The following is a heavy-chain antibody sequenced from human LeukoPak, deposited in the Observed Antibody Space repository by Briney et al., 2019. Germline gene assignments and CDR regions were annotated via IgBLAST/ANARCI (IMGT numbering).Heavy chain of an antibody. Sequence: GGSLRLSCAASGFTFDDYAMHWVRQAPGKGLEWVSGISWNSGSIGYADSVKGRFTISRDNAKNSLYLQMNSLRAEDTALYYCAKAGVRWDWGQGTLVTVSS. CDR1: GFTFDDYA. J-gene: IGHJ4*02. D-gene: IGHD3-10*01. CDR3: AKAGVRWD. CDR2: ISWNSGSI. V-gene: IGHV3-9*01.